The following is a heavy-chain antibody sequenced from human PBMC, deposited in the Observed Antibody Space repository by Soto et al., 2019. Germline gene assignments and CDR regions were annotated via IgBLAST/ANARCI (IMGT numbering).Heavy chain of an antibody. CDR3: ARVVVAAHDYYYYYGMDV. Sequence: GASVKVSCKASGGTFSSYAISWVRQAPGQGLEWMGGIIPIFGTANYAQKFQGRVTITADESTSTAYMELSSLRSEDTAVYYCARVVVAAHDYYYYYGMDVWGQETTVTVSS. J-gene: IGHJ6*02. V-gene: IGHV1-69*13. D-gene: IGHD3-22*01. CDR1: GGTFSSYA. CDR2: IIPIFGTA.